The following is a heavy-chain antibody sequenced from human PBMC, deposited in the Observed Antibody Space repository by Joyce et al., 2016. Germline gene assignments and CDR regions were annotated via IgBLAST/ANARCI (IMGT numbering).Heavy chain of an antibody. Sequence: EMQLEDSGGTLLHPGGSLRLSCKFSQTRSNSFGMAWVRQAPGKGLEWVSGIGASGSGRYYADSVKGRFAISRDNSKNMMYLQMSSLRTEDTAIYYCAKARTVVVAYTLRDGFDVWGQGTMVTVSS. J-gene: IGHJ3*01. V-gene: IGHV3-23*04. CDR3: AKARTVVVAYTLRDGFDV. D-gene: IGHD2-15*01. CDR2: IGASGSGR. CDR1: QTRSNSFG.